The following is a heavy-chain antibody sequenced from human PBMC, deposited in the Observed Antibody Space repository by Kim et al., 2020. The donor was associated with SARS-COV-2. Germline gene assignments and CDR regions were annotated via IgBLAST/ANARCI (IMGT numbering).Heavy chain of an antibody. CDR1: GFSFSRSW. Sequence: GGSLRLSCADSGFSFSRSWMSWVRQVPGKGLEWVANIKEDGSETYYVDSVKGRFIISRDNAKNSLYLQMNSLTAEDTAVYYCARDPYDSSAYGAFDYWG. J-gene: IGHJ4*01. D-gene: IGHD3-22*01. V-gene: IGHV3-7*01. CDR2: IKEDGSET. CDR3: ARDPYDSSAYGAFDY.